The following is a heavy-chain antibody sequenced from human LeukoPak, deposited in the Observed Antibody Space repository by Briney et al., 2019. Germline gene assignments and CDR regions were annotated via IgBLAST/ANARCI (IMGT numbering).Heavy chain of an antibody. V-gene: IGHV3-7*01. CDR2: IDQDGSGK. D-gene: IGHD6-13*01. J-gene: IGHJ4*02. Sequence: GGSLRLSCAASGFTFSDYWMTWVRQAPGKGLEWVANIDQDGSGKIYVDSVKGRFTFSRDNAKKSLYLQMNSLRPEDSALYYCVRDQGAAGDSWGQGTLVLVSS. CDR3: VRDQGAAGDS. CDR1: GFTFSDYW.